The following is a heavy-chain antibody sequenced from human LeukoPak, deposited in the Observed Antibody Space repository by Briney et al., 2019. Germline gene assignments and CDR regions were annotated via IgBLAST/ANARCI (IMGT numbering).Heavy chain of an antibody. CDR3: ARAIFGVVIPSYYFDY. Sequence: PGGSLRLSCAASGFTFSSYAMSWVRQAPGKGLEWVSAISDSGGSTYYADSVKGRFTITRDNAKNSLCLQMNSLRAEDTAVYFCARAIFGVVIPSYYFDYWGQGTLVTVSS. CDR1: GFTFSSYA. V-gene: IGHV3-23*01. CDR2: ISDSGGST. J-gene: IGHJ4*02. D-gene: IGHD3-3*01.